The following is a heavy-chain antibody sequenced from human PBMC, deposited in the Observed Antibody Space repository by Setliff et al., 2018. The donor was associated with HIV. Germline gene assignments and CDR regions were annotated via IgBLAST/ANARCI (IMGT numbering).Heavy chain of an antibody. CDR1: GFAVDKSP. J-gene: IGHJ4*02. D-gene: IGHD3-10*01. CDR3: SRASGVSTEPGH. V-gene: IGHV3-30*04. Sequence: LRLPCTAPGFAVDKSPMKWLRQAQGQWLQWVSLISYYGDAKYYADSVKGRFTIPRDDSKNTLYLQMSSLRSEDTAVYYCSRASGVSTEPGHWRRGTLVTVSS. CDR2: ISYYGDAK.